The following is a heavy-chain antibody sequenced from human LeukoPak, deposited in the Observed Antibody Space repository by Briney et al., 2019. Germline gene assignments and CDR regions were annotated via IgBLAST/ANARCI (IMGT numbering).Heavy chain of an antibody. D-gene: IGHD1-26*01. CDR2: ISSSSSTI. Sequence: GGSLRLSCAASGFTFSSYSMSWVRQAPGKGLEWVSYISSSSSTIYYADSVKGRFSVSRDNAKNSLYLQMSSLRDEDTAVYYCARDGPYSGSYFADFDYWGQGTLVTVSS. CDR3: ARDGPYSGSYFADFDY. J-gene: IGHJ4*02. CDR1: GFTFSSYS. V-gene: IGHV3-48*02.